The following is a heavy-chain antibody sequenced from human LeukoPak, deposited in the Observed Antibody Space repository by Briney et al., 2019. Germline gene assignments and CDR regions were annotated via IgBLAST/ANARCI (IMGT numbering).Heavy chain of an antibody. V-gene: IGHV3-23*01. CDR3: AKDFLKLGWLQPGGY. D-gene: IGHD5-24*01. CDR2: ISGSGGST. J-gene: IGHJ4*02. CDR1: GFTFSSYA. Sequence: PGGSLRLSCAASGFTFSSYAMSWVRQAPGKGLEWVSAISGSGGSTYYADSVKGRFTISRDNSKNTLYLQMNSLRAEDTAVYYCAKDFLKLGWLQPGGYWGQGTLVTVSS.